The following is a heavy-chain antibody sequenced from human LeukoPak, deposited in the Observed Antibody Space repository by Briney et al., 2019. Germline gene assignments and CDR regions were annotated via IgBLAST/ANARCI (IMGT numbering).Heavy chain of an antibody. V-gene: IGHV3-23*01. Sequence: PGGSLRLSCAASGFTFSSYAMSWVRQAPGKGLEWVSAISGSGGSTYYAGSVKGRFTISRDNSKNTLYLQMNSLRAEDTAVYYCAKDSPDTAMGYYYYYGMDVWGQGTTVTVSS. D-gene: IGHD5-18*01. CDR2: ISGSGGST. CDR1: GFTFSSYA. CDR3: AKDSPDTAMGYYYYYGMDV. J-gene: IGHJ6*02.